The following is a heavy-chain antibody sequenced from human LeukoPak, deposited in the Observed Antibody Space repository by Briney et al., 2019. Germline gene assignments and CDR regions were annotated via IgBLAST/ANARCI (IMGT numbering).Heavy chain of an antibody. Sequence: SETLSLTCTVSGGSISSSSYYWGWIRQPPGKGLEWIGSIYYSGSTFYNPSLKSRVTISVDTSKNQFSLNLSSVTAADTAVYYCARPHEEWSHTTFEYWGQGTVVTVSS. D-gene: IGHD3-3*01. CDR2: IYYSGST. V-gene: IGHV4-39*01. J-gene: IGHJ4*02. CDR3: ARPHEEWSHTTFEY. CDR1: GGSISSSSYY.